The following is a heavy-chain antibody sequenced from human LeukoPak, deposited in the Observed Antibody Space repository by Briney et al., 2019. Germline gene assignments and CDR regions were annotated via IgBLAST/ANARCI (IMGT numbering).Heavy chain of an antibody. J-gene: IGHJ3*02. CDR2: IYYSGSI. V-gene: IGHV4-28*05. D-gene: IGHD1-7*01. CDR1: GYSNSSSNW. Sequence: SETLSLTCAVSGYSNSSSNWWGWIRQPPGKGLEWIGYIYYSGSIYYNPSLKSRVTMSVDTSKNQFSLKLSSVTAADTAVHYCARQNSGGAFDIWGQGTMVTVSS. CDR3: ARQNSGGAFDI.